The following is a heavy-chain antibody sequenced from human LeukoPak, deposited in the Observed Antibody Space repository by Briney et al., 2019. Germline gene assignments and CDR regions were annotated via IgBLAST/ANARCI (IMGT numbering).Heavy chain of an antibody. CDR1: GGSISSYS. V-gene: IGHV4-4*07. CDR2: MHTSGSA. J-gene: IGHJ5*02. D-gene: IGHD1-1*01. Sequence: SETLSLTCTVSGGSISSYSWSWIRQPARKGLEWIGHMHTSGSAHYNPSLKSRGTMSVDTSKNQLSLKLISVTAADTAVYYCATTLGYGWFDPWGQGTLVTVSP. CDR3: ATTLGYGWFDP.